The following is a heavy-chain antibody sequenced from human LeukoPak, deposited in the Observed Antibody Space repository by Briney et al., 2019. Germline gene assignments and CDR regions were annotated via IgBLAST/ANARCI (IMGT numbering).Heavy chain of an antibody. CDR2: ISYDGSNK. Sequence: GRSLRLSCAASGFTFSSYAMHWVRQAPGKGLEWVPVISYDGSNKYYADSVKGRFTISRDNSKNTMYLQMNSLRAEDTAVYYCARDPEAYYDFWSRLYYYYYMDVWGKGTMVTVSS. D-gene: IGHD3-3*01. CDR1: GFTFSSYA. V-gene: IGHV3-30*01. J-gene: IGHJ6*03. CDR3: ARDPEAYYDFWSRLYYYYYMDV.